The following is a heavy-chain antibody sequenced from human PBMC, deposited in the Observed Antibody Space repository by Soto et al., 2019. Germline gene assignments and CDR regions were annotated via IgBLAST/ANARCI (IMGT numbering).Heavy chain of an antibody. J-gene: IGHJ6*02. D-gene: IGHD5-18*01. V-gene: IGHV3-33*01. CDR3: ARDNVDTAMGGIYYYYYGMDV. Sequence: PGGSLRLSCAASGFTFSSYGMHWVRQAPGKGLEWVAVIWYDGSNKYYADSVKGRFTISRDNSKNTLYLQMNSLRAEDTAVYYCARDNVDTAMGGIYYYYYGMDVWGQGTTVTVS. CDR2: IWYDGSNK. CDR1: GFTFSSYG.